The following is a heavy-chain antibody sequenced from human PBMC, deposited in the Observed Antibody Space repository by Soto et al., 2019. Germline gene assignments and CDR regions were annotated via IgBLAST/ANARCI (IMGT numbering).Heavy chain of an antibody. D-gene: IGHD3-10*01. CDR3: ARILEITMIRGP. Sequence: SGPTLVNPTETLTLTCTVSGFALNDARMGVSWIRQPPGKALEWLAHIFSNDAKFYNPALKSRLTISKNTSKSQVVLTMTDMVPVDTATYYCARILEITMIRGPWGQGTLVTVSS. CDR2: IFSNDAK. J-gene: IGHJ5*02. CDR1: GFALNDARMG. V-gene: IGHV2-26*01.